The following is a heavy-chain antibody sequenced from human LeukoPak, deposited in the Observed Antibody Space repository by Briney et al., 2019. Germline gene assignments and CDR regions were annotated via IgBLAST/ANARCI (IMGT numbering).Heavy chain of an antibody. CDR2: IWYDGSNN. J-gene: IGHJ3*02. D-gene: IGHD4-17*01. Sequence: GGSLRLYCAASGFTFSSYGMHWVRQAPGKGLEWVAVIWYDGSNNYYADSVKGRFTISRDNSTNTLYLQMNSLRAEDTSVYYCARDRTDYEAFDIWGQGTMVTVSS. CDR1: GFTFSSYG. CDR3: ARDRTDYEAFDI. V-gene: IGHV3-33*01.